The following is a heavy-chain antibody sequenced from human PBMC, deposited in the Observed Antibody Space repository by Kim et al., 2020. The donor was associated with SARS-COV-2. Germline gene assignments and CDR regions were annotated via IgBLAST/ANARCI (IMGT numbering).Heavy chain of an antibody. Sequence: ASVKVSCKASGYTFTSYAMNWVRQAPGQGLEWMGWINTNTGNPTYAQGFTGRFVFSLDTSVSTAYLQISSLKAEDTAVYYCAREGIAVAGFPSYWYFDLWGHGTLVTVSS. CDR3: AREGIAVAGFPSYWYFDL. J-gene: IGHJ2*01. V-gene: IGHV7-4-1*02. CDR2: INTNTGNP. D-gene: IGHD6-19*01. CDR1: GYTFTSYA.